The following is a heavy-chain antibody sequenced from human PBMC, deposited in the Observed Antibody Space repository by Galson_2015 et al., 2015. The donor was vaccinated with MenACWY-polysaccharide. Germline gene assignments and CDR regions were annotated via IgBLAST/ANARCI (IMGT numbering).Heavy chain of an antibody. D-gene: IGHD6-19*01. J-gene: IGHJ4*02. CDR1: GFTFSSYA. CDR2: ISGSGGST. V-gene: IGHV3-23*01. CDR3: AKGYSSGWTPWDYFDY. Sequence: SLRLSCAASGFTFSSYAMSWVRQAPGKGLEWVSAISGSGGSTYYADSVEGRFTISRDNSKNTLYLQMNSLRAEDTAVYYCAKGYSSGWTPWDYFDYWGQGTLVTVSS.